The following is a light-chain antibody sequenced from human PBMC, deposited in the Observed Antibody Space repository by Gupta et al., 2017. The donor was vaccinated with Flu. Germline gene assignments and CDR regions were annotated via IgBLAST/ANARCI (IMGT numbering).Light chain of an antibody. J-gene: IGKJ4*01. Sequence: ILMTQSPSSLSASVGDSVTITCRASQGISHYLAWSQQKPGKAPKSLIYAASSWQSGVPAKLSGSGSGTDFTLTSSSLKTEEFAAYYCQQYKSYLITFGAGTKVEIK. V-gene: IGKV1-16*02. CDR3: QQYKSYLIT. CDR1: QGISHY. CDR2: AAS.